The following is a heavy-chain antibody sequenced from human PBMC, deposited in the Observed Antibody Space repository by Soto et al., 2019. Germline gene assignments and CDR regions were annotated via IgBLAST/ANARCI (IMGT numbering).Heavy chain of an antibody. Sequence: QVPLVQSGAEVKKPGASVKVSCTASGYTFTSYGISWVRQAPGQGLEWMGWISAYNGNTNYAQKLRGRVTMTTDTSTSTAYMQLRSLRSDDTAVYYCAREGGHGSGWYGAFDIWGQGTMVTVSS. CDR3: AREGGHGSGWYGAFDI. CDR1: GYTFTSYG. V-gene: IGHV1-18*04. J-gene: IGHJ3*02. D-gene: IGHD6-19*01. CDR2: ISAYNGNT.